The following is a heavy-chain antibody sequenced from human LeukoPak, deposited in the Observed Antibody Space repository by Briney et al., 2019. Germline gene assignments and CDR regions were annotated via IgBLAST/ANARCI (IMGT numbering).Heavy chain of an antibody. CDR3: ARGPCSSTSCYYYYGMDV. Sequence: SETLSLTCTVSGGAISSYCWSWIRQPAGKGLEWIGRIYTSGSTNYNPSLTGRVTMSVDTSKNQFSLKLSSVTAADTAVYYCARGPCSSTSCYYYYGMDVWGQGTTVTVSS. D-gene: IGHD2-2*01. V-gene: IGHV4-4*07. CDR1: GGAISSYC. CDR2: IYTSGST. J-gene: IGHJ6*02.